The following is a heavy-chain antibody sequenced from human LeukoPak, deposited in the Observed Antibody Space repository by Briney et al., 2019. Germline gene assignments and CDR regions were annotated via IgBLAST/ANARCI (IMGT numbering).Heavy chain of an antibody. J-gene: IGHJ6*03. CDR1: GFTLSTYG. CDR2: IRYDGSNK. Sequence: GGSLRLSCAASGFTLSTYGMHWVRQAPGKGLEWVAFIRYDGSNKYYADSVKGRFTISRDNSKNTLYLQMNSLRAEDTAVYYCARDLTEDYYYMDVWGKGTTVTISS. CDR3: ARDLTEDYYYMDV. V-gene: IGHV3-30*02.